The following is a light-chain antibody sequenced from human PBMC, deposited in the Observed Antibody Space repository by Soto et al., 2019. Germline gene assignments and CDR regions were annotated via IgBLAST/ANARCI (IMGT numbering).Light chain of an antibody. V-gene: IGKV2-30*01. J-gene: IGKJ1*01. CDR3: IQGTHWPPRT. Sequence: DVVMTQSPLSLSVTLGQPASISCRSSQSLVYSNGIAYLNWFHQRPGQSPRRLIYNVSNRDSGVPDRFSGSGSGTDFTLTISRVESEDVGVYYCIQGTHWPPRTFGQGTKVEIK. CDR1: QSLVYSNGIAY. CDR2: NVS.